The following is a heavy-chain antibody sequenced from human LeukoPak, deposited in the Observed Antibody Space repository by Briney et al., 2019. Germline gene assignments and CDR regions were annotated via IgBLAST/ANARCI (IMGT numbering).Heavy chain of an antibody. V-gene: IGHV3-23*01. CDR1: GFPFSDFS. CDR3: AKQSYARFLGE. CDR2: TNSGGTST. D-gene: IGHD2-8*01. J-gene: IGHJ4*02. Sequence: GGSLRLSWATSGFPFSDFSMSWVRLAPGKGLEWISTTNSGGTSTYYAESVKGRFTISRDNSKNTLYLQMSSLRVEDTAVYYCAKQSYARFLGEGGPGTLVSVSS.